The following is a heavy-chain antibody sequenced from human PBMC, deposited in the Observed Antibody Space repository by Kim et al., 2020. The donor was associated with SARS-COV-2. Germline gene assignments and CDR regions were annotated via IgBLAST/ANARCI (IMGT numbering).Heavy chain of an antibody. CDR1: GYTFTGYY. D-gene: IGHD1-26*01. CDR3: ARAAGPLTVGATNYYYGMEV. V-gene: IGHV1-2*04. J-gene: IGHJ6*02. Sequence: ASVKVSCKASGYTFTGYYMHWVRQAPGQGLEWMGWINPNSGGTNYAQKFQGWVTMTRDTSISTAYMELSRLRSDDTDVYYCARAAGPLTVGATNYYYGMEVWGQGTTVTVSS. CDR2: INPNSGGT.